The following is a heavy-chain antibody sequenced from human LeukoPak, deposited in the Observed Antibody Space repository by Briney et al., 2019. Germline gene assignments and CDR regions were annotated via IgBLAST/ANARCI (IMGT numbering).Heavy chain of an antibody. CDR3: ARASAGVPDYYMDV. V-gene: IGHV4-31*03. CDR1: GGSISSGGYY. Sequence: PSETLSLTCTVSGGSISSGGYYWSWIRQHPGKGLEWIGYIYYSGGTYYNPSLKSRVTISVDTSKNQFSLKLSSVTAADTAVYYCARASAGVPDYYMDVWGKGTTVTVSS. D-gene: IGHD2-8*01. J-gene: IGHJ6*03. CDR2: IYYSGGT.